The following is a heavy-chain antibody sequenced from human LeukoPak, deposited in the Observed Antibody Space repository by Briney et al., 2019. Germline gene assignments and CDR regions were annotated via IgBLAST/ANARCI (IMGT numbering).Heavy chain of an antibody. D-gene: IGHD6-13*01. Sequence: GRSLRLSCAASGFTFDDYGMHWVRHAPGKGLEWVAGISWNSGTIAYADSVKGRFTISRDNAKNSLYLQMNSLRAEDTALYYCAKDRSPGIAAAGSDYWGQGTLVTVSS. CDR3: AKDRSPGIAAAGSDY. CDR1: GFTFDDYG. CDR2: ISWNSGTI. J-gene: IGHJ4*02. V-gene: IGHV3-9*01.